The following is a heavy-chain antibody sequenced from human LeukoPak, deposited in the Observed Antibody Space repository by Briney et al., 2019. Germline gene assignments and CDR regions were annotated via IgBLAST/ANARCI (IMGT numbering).Heavy chain of an antibody. CDR1: GFTFSSYG. CDR2: IRYDGSNK. J-gene: IGHJ4*02. D-gene: IGHD6-13*01. V-gene: IGHV3-30*02. CDR3: AKGVAAAGTADFDY. Sequence: GGSLRLSCAASGFTFSSYGMHWVRQAPGKGLEWVAFIRYDGSNKYYADSVKGRFTISRDNSKNTLYLQVNSLRAEDTAVYYCAKGVAAAGTADFDYWGQGTLVTVSS.